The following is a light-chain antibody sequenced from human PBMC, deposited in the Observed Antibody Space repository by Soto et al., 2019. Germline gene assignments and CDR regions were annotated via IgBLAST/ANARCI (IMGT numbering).Light chain of an antibody. V-gene: IGKV1-27*01. J-gene: IGKJ2*01. CDR3: QNYNSAPYA. CDR2: EAS. CDR1: QGISNY. Sequence: DIKMTQSTSSLSASVGDRVTINCRASQGISNYVAWYQQKPGKVPTLLIYEASTLQSGVPSRFSGRGSVTDFTLTISSLQPEDVATYFCQNYNSAPYAFGQGTKLEIK.